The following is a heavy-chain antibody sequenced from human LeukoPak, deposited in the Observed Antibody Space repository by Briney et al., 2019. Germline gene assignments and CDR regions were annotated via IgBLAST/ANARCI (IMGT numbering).Heavy chain of an antibody. Sequence: PSETLSLTCTVSGDSISSYYWSWIRKPAGKGLEWIGRIYTSGSINYNPSLKSRVTMSVDTSKNQFSLRLTSVTAADTAVYYCARGRRYYDSSGYYVGYYYYYMDVWGKGTTVTVSS. CDR3: ARGRRYYDSSGYYVGYYYYYMDV. D-gene: IGHD3-22*01. J-gene: IGHJ6*03. V-gene: IGHV4-4*07. CDR1: GDSISSYY. CDR2: IYTSGSI.